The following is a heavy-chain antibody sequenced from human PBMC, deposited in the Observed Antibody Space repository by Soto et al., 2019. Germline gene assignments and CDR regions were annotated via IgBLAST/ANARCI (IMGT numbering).Heavy chain of an antibody. D-gene: IGHD6-19*01. CDR2: IYGGGTT. CDR1: GLSASAKN. J-gene: IGHJ4*02. CDR3: VQTTGWPGFDF. V-gene: IGHV3-53*01. Sequence: EVQLVESGGGLIQPGGSRSLPLAASGLSASAKNWPWVRQAPGKGLGWVSVIYGGGTTYYAASVKGRFTISRDNSKNTLYLQMNSLRAEDTAVYYCVQTTGWPGFDFWGQGTLVIVSS.